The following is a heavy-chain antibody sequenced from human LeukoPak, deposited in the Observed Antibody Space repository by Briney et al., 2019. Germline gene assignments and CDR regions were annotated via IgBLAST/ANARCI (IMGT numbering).Heavy chain of an antibody. D-gene: IGHD3-3*01. CDR1: GGSVTSTNW. V-gene: IGHV4-4*02. Sequence: SGTLSLTCGVSGGSVTSTNWWTWVRQPPGKGLEWIGEVHLDGRTNYNPSLESRLTISVDLSENHISLKLTSVTAADTAVYYCAREGGFFRPLDYSGQGTLVAVSS. J-gene: IGHJ4*02. CDR3: AREGGFFRPLDY. CDR2: VHLDGRT.